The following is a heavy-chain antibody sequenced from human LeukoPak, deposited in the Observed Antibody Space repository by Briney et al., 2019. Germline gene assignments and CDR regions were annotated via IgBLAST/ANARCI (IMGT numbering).Heavy chain of an antibody. CDR2: INHSGST. CDR3: ARSIGYSYGYASDY. D-gene: IGHD5-18*01. Sequence: SETLSLTCAVSGGSISSSNWWSWVRQPPGKGLEWIGEINHSGSTNYNPSLKSRVTISVDKSKNQVSLKLSSVTAADTAVYYCARSIGYSYGYASDYWGQGTLVTVSS. J-gene: IGHJ4*02. CDR1: GGSISSSNW. V-gene: IGHV4-4*02.